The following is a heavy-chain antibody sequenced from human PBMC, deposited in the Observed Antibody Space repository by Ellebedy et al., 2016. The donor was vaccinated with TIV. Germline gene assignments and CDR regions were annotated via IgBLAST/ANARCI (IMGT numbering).Heavy chain of an antibody. J-gene: IGHJ4*02. CDR2: IKSKTDSGTR. CDR1: GFTFSDAW. CDR3: SAGTGKSDFDH. Sequence: GESLKISCAASGFTFSDAWMSWVRQAPGEGLEWVGRIKSKTDSGTRDFAAPVKGRFLISRDDSKNTLYLQMISLKTDDTSVYYCSAGTGKSDFDHWGQGTLVTVSS. V-gene: IGHV3-15*01. D-gene: IGHD7-27*01.